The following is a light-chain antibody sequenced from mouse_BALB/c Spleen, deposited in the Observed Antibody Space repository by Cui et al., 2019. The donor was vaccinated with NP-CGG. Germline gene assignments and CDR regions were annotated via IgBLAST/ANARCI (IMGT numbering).Light chain of an antibody. Sequence: AVVTQESAPTPLPDETVTLTCRSSTGAVTTSNYANWVQEKPDHLFTGLIGGTNNRAPGVPARFSGSLIGDKAALTITGAQTEDEAIYFCALWYSNHWVFGGGTKLTVL. J-gene: IGLJ1*01. CDR2: GTN. CDR1: TGAVTTSNY. CDR3: ALWYSNHWV. V-gene: IGLV1*01.